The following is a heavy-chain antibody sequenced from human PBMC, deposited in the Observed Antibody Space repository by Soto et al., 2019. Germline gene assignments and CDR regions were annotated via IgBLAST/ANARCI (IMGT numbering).Heavy chain of an antibody. J-gene: IGHJ5*02. Sequence: SETLSLTCTVSGGSVSSGSYYWSWIRQPPGKGLEWIGYIYYSGSTNYNPSLKSRVTISVDTSKNQFSLKLSSVTAADTAVYYCSRETAYCGGDCYSWGQGTLVTVSS. V-gene: IGHV4-61*01. CDR3: SRETAYCGGDCYS. CDR2: IYYSGST. CDR1: GGSVSSGSYY. D-gene: IGHD2-21*02.